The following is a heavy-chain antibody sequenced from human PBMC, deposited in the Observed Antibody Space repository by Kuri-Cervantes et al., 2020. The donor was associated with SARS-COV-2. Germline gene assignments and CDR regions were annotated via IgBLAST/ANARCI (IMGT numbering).Heavy chain of an antibody. CDR2: ITGTGRNT. V-gene: IGHV3-23*01. D-gene: IGHD2-15*01. CDR1: GFSFSDYV. Sequence: GESLKISCAASGFSFSDYVMNWVRQAPGKGLEWVSGITGTGRNTYYADSVKGRFTISREKSKNTLYLQMNSLRVEDTAVYYCAKDGFVGGLGSPGRAYFQHWGQGTLVTVSS. CDR3: AKDGFVGGLGSPGRAYFQH. J-gene: IGHJ1*01.